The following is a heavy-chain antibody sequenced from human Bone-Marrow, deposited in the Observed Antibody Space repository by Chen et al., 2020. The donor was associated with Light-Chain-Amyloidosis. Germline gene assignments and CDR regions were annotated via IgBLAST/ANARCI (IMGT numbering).Heavy chain of an antibody. CDR1: TFTFKNYA. Sequence: EVQLVESGGGLVQPGGSLRLPCVDSTFTFKNYAIHAVRQAPGKGLEWVSGISWNSAVTAYVDSVEGRFTISRDNAKNSLYLQMDSLRPEDTALYYCAKVSSYGGVVSAAMMNAFDIWGQGTEVTVSS. CDR2: ISWNSAVT. D-gene: IGHD2-2*01. CDR3: AKVSSYGGVVSAAMMNAFDI. J-gene: IGHJ3*02. V-gene: IGHV3-9*01.